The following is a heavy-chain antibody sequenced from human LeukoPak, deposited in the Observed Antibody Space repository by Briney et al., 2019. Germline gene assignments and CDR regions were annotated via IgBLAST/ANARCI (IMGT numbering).Heavy chain of an antibody. CDR3: TRLSGPATPHYGDYFDY. Sequence: QPGGSLRLSCAASGFTFSGSAMHWVRQASGKGLEWVGRIRSKANSYATAYAASVKGRFTISRDDSKNTAYLQMNSLKTGDTAVYYCTRLSGPATPHYGDYFDYWGQGTLVTVSS. CDR2: IRSKANSYAT. CDR1: GFTFSGSA. D-gene: IGHD4-17*01. J-gene: IGHJ4*02. V-gene: IGHV3-73*01.